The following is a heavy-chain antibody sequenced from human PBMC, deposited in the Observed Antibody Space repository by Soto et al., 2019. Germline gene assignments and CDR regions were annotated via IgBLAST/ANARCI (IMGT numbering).Heavy chain of an antibody. J-gene: IGHJ4*02. D-gene: IGHD2-15*01. V-gene: IGHV3-23*01. CDR1: GFTFSSYA. CDR2: ISGSGGTT. CDR3: AKKFGSGGSFIDY. Sequence: EVQLLESGGGLVQPGGSLRLSCAASGFTFSSYAMSWVRQAPGKGLEWVSAISGSGGTTYYADSVKGRFTISRDNSKNTLYLQMNSLRAEDTAVYYCAKKFGSGGSFIDYWGQGTLVTVSS.